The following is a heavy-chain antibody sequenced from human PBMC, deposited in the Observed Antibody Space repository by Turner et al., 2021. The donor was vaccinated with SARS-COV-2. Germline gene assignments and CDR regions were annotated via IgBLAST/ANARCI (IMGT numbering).Heavy chain of an antibody. CDR3: ARDGCSGAGCYPDYYYGMDV. Sequence: QVQLQESGPGLVRPSETLSPTCTVSGGPISSYYWSWIRQPPGKGLEWIAYIYYSGSTNYNPSLKSRVTISLDTSKNQFSLKLSSVTAADAAVYYCARDGCSGAGCYPDYYYGMDVWGQGTTVTVSS. J-gene: IGHJ6*02. V-gene: IGHV4-59*13. CDR2: IYYSGST. D-gene: IGHD2-15*01. CDR1: GGPISSYY.